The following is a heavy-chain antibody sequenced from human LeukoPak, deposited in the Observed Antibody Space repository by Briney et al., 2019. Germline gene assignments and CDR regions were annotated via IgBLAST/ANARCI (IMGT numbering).Heavy chain of an antibody. Sequence: GGSLRLSCAASGFSFSSNSMNWVRQAPGKGLEWVSYISGSSSTIYYADSVKGRFTISRDNAKNSLYLQMNSLRAEDTAVYYCARSTIFGVVIPFDYWGQGTLVTVSS. J-gene: IGHJ4*02. V-gene: IGHV3-48*04. CDR3: ARSTIFGVVIPFDY. D-gene: IGHD3-3*01. CDR2: ISGSSSTI. CDR1: GFSFSSNS.